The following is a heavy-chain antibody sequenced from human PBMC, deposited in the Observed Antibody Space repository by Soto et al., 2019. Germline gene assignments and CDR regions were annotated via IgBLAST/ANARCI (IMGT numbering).Heavy chain of an antibody. CDR2: INHSGIT. CDR3: ARGRRSRWLQCFEH. D-gene: IGHD6-13*01. CDR1: VWSCSGYY. V-gene: IGHV4-34*01. J-gene: IGHJ5*02. Sequence: SETLSLTCSFCVWSCSGYYCSLILQPPGKGLEWIGEINHSGITNYNPSLKSRVTISVDTSKNQSSLKLSSVTAADTAVYYCARGRRSRWLQCFEHWGKANLVNVSS.